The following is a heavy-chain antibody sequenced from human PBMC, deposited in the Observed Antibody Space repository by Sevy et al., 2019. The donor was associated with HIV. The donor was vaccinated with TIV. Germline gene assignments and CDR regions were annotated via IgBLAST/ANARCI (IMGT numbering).Heavy chain of an antibody. Sequence: ASVKVSCKASGYTFTSYDINWVRQATGQGLEWMGWMNPNSGNTGYTQKFQGRVTMTRNTSISTAYMELSSLRSEDTAVCHCARGLLHCSSTSCYDAEYYFDYWGQGTLVTVSS. D-gene: IGHD2-2*01. CDR2: MNPNSGNT. J-gene: IGHJ4*02. CDR1: GYTFTSYD. CDR3: ARGLLHCSSTSCYDAEYYFDY. V-gene: IGHV1-8*01.